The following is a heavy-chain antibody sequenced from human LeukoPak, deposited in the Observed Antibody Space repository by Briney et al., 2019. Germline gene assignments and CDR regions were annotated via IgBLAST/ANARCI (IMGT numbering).Heavy chain of an antibody. CDR3: ARDQDSGELLPFDY. CDR2: ISAYNGNT. J-gene: IGHJ4*02. Sequence: ASVKASCKASGYTFTSYGISWVRQAPGQGLEWMGWISAYNGNTNYAQKLQGRVTMTTDTSTSTAYMELRSLRSDDTAVYYCARDQDSGELLPFDYWGQGTLVTVSS. D-gene: IGHD1-26*01. V-gene: IGHV1-18*01. CDR1: GYTFTSYG.